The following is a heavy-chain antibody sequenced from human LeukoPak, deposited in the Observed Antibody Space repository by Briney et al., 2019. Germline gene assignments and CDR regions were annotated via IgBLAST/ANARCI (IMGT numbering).Heavy chain of an antibody. CDR1: GYTFTSYD. D-gene: IGHD6-6*01. CDR3: ARGRSSSAPDDDY. CDR2: MNPNSGNT. V-gene: IGHV1-8*01. Sequence: GASVKVSCKASGYTFTSYDINWVRQATGQGLEWXXWMNPNSGNTGYAQKFQGRVTMTRNTSISTAYMELSSLRSEDTAVYYCARGRSSSAPDDDYWGQGTLVTVSS. J-gene: IGHJ4*02.